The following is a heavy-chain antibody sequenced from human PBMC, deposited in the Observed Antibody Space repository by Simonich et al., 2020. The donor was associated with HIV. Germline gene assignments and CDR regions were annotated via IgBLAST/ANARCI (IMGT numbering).Heavy chain of an antibody. CDR1: GGSFSGYY. J-gene: IGHJ4*02. CDR2: INHGGRT. V-gene: IGHV4-34*01. Sequence: HVQLHQWGAGLLKSSETLSLTCAVYGGSFSGYYWNWIRQPPGKGLEGIAEINHGGRTNYNQSLKSRVTILLDTSKNQFSLKLASVTATDTALYYCARSPSENWDYYFDYWSQGTLVTVSS. D-gene: IGHD1-7*01. CDR3: ARSPSENWDYYFDY.